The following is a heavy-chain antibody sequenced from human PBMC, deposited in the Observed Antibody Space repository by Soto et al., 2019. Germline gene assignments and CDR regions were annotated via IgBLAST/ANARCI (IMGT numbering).Heavy chain of an antibody. D-gene: IGHD6-19*01. V-gene: IGHV3-30-3*01. CDR2: ISYDGSNK. Sequence: PGGSLRLSCAASGFTFSGYAMHWVRQAPGKGLEWVAVISYDGSNKYYADSVKGRFTISRDNSKNTLYLQMNSLRAEDTAVYYCARGYSVAGLDFDYRGQGTLVTVSS. CDR1: GFTFSGYA. CDR3: ARGYSVAGLDFDY. J-gene: IGHJ4*02.